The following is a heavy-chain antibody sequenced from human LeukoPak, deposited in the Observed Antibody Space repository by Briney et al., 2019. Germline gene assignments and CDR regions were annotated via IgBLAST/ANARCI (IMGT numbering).Heavy chain of an antibody. Sequence: GGPLSLSCAASGFIFSSYSMNWVRKAPGKGLEWVSSISSSSSYIYYADSVKGRFTISRDNAKNSLYLQMNSLRAEDTAVYYCARGVGGSGYEPDAFDIWGQGTMVTVSS. J-gene: IGHJ3*02. D-gene: IGHD5-12*01. V-gene: IGHV3-21*01. CDR3: ARGVGGSGYEPDAFDI. CDR2: ISSSSSYI. CDR1: GFIFSSYS.